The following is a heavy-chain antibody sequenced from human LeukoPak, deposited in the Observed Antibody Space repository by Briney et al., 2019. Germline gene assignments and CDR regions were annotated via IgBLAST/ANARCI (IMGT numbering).Heavy chain of an antibody. CDR1: GYTFTGYY. V-gene: IGHV1-2*02. CDR2: INPNSGDT. Sequence: ASVTVSCKASGYTFTGYYIHWVRQAPGQGLEWMGWINPNSGDTNYAQKFQGRVTMTTDTSITTAYMELSRLTSDDTAVYYCEKGVGGSSGYWGQGTLVTVSS. D-gene: IGHD1-26*01. CDR3: EKGVGGSSGY. J-gene: IGHJ4*02.